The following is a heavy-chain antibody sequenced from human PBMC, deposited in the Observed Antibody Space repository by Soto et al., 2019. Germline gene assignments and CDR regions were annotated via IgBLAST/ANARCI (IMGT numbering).Heavy chain of an antibody. CDR2: INHSGST. D-gene: IGHD1-1*01. V-gene: IGHV4-34*01. Sequence: QVQLQQWGAGLLKPSETLSLTCAVYGGSFSGYYWSWIRQPLGKGLEWIGEINHSGSTNYNPSLKSRVTISVDTFKNKFALKLSSVTAADTAVYYCARGKTTGTLNAFDIWGQGTMVTVSS. CDR1: GGSFSGYY. CDR3: ARGKTTGTLNAFDI. J-gene: IGHJ3*02.